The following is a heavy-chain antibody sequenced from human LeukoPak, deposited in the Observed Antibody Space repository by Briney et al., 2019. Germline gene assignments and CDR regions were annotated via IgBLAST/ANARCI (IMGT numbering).Heavy chain of an antibody. CDR2: ISYSGST. CDR3: ARLSDRLLGSYYLDY. D-gene: IGHD3-9*01. CDR1: GGSISSHY. J-gene: IGHJ4*02. V-gene: IGHV4-59*08. Sequence: SETLSLTCTVSGGSISSHYWNWIRQPPGKGLEWIGRISYSGSTNYNPSLKSRVTISVDTSKNHYSLKLSSVTAADTAVYYCARLSDRLLGSYYLDYWGQGTLVTVSS.